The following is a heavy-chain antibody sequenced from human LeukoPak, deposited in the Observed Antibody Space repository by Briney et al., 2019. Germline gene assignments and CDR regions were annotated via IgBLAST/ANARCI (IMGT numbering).Heavy chain of an antibody. D-gene: IGHD3-3*01. CDR2: TYYKSQQWHS. Sequence: SQTLSLTCAMSGDSVSSNGAAWDWIRQSPSRGLEWLGRTYYKSQQWHSDYAPAVKGRITRNRDTSNNKYSLQLNSVTLEHTAVYYCGRETDFGVVTNWGQGTLVTVSS. CDR3: GRETDFGVVTN. V-gene: IGHV6-1*01. CDR1: GDSVSSNGAA. J-gene: IGHJ4*02.